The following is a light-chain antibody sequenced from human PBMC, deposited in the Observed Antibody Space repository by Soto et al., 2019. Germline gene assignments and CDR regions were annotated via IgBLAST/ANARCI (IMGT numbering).Light chain of an antibody. Sequence: QSALTQPASVSGSPGQSITISCTGTSNDVGGYNYVSWYQQHPGKAPKLLIYGVSDRPSGVSNRFSGPKSGNAASLTISGLQAEDEGDYYCSSYTSSYTWVFGGGTKLTVL. V-gene: IGLV2-14*03. J-gene: IGLJ3*02. CDR3: SSYTSSYTWV. CDR1: SNDVGGYNY. CDR2: GVS.